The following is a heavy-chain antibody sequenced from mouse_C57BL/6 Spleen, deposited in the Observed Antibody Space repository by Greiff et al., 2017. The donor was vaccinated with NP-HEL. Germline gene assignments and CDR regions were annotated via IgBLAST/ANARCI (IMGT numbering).Heavy chain of an antibody. CDR1: GYTFTSYW. V-gene: IGHV1-53*01. CDR3: ASYSNYVLYWYFDV. D-gene: IGHD2-5*01. J-gene: IGHJ1*03. Sequence: QVQLQQSGTELVKPGASVKLSCKASGYTFTSYWMHWVKQRPGQGLEWIGNINPSNGGTNYNEKFKSKATLTVDKSSSTAYMQLSSLTSEDSAVYYCASYSNYVLYWYFDVWGTGTTVTVSS. CDR2: INPSNGGT.